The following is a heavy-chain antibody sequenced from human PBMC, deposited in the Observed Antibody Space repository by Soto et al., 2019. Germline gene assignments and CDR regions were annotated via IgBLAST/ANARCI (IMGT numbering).Heavy chain of an antibody. CDR1: GGSFTSYS. CDR2: IIPIQGKA. CDR3: ANSLPFVDHGYMDV. Sequence: QVQLVQSGAELKKPGSSVKVSCEASGGSFTSYSFTWVRQAPGQGLEWMGRIIPIQGKANYALKFQDRVTITADRSTRTVYMELTSLRPEDTAVYFCANSLPFVDHGYMDVWGKGTTVTVSS. D-gene: IGHD2-21*01. V-gene: IGHV1-69*02. J-gene: IGHJ6*03.